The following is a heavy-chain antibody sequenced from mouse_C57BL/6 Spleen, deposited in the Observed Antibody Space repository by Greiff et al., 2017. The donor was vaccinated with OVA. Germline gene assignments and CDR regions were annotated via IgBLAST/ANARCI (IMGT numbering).Heavy chain of an antibody. V-gene: IGHV3-1*01. D-gene: IGHD1-1*01. J-gene: IGHJ1*03. CDR2: ISYSGSP. CDR1: GYSITSGYD. CDR3: ARERYYGSSHWYFDV. Sequence: VQLKESGPGMVKPSQSLSLTCTVTGYSITSGYDWHWIRHFPGNKLEWMGYISYSGSPNYNPSLKSRISITHDTSKNHFFLKLNSVTTEDTATYYCARERYYGSSHWYFDVWGTGTTVTVSS.